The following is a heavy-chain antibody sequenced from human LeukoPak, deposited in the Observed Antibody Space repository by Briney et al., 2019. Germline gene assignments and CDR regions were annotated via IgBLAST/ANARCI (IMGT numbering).Heavy chain of an antibody. D-gene: IGHD1-1*01. J-gene: IGHJ4*02. CDR2: IYYSGST. CDR1: GGSISSYY. V-gene: IGHV4-59*01. CDR3: ARGPGGTGTTRFDY. Sequence: PSETLSLTCTVSGGSISSYYWSWIRQPPGKGLEWIGYIYYSGSTNYNPSLKSRVTISVDTSKNQFSLKLSSVTAADTAVYYCARGPGGTGTTRFDYWGQGTLVTVSS.